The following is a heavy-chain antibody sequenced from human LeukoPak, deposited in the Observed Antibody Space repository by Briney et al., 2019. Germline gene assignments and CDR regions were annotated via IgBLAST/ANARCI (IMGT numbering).Heavy chain of an antibody. CDR1: GFIFSSYW. CDR2: IKEDETAK. D-gene: IGHD6-13*01. CDR3: ARALEAGIFDI. J-gene: IGHJ3*02. Sequence: GGSLRLSCAASGFIFSSYWMAWVRQAPGKGLEWVANIKEDETAKYYVDSVRGRFTSSRDNAENSLYLQMNSLRAEDMAVYYCARALEAGIFDIWGQGTLATVSS. V-gene: IGHV3-7*01.